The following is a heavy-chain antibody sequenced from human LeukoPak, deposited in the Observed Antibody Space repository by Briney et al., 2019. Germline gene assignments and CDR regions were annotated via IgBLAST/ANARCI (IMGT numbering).Heavy chain of an antibody. CDR2: INHSGST. CDR3: ARGHVDTAMVHFDY. Sequence: SETLSLTCAVYGGSFSGYYWSWIRQPPGKGLEWIGEINHSGSTNYNPSLKSRVTISVDTSKNQFSLKLSSVTAADTAVYYCARGHVDTAMVHFDYWGQGTLVTGSS. V-gene: IGHV4-34*01. D-gene: IGHD5-18*01. J-gene: IGHJ4*02. CDR1: GGSFSGYY.